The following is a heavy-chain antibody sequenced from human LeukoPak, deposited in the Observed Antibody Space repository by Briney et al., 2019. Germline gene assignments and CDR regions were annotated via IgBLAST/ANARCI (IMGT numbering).Heavy chain of an antibody. CDR1: GYTFTSYG. V-gene: IGHV1-18*01. D-gene: IGHD2-15*01. CDR3: ARDRKGIGKAATDPAY. J-gene: IGHJ4*02. CDR2: ISAYNGNT. Sequence: GASVKVSCKASGYTFTSYGISWVRQAPGQGLEWMGWISAYNGNTNYAQKLQGRVTMTTDTSTSTAYMELRSLRSDDTAVYYCARDRKGIGKAATDPAYWGQGTLVTVSS.